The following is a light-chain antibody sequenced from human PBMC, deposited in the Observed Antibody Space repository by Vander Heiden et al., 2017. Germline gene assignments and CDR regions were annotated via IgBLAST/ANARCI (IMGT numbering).Light chain of an antibody. Sequence: SYVLTPPPSVSVAPGKTPKITCGGDNIGSKRVHWYQPKQGTAHVLVVDEDRDRPSGILERLAGSNSGNTATRYISSVGAGDEADFYGPVWVSRSDQGVFGGGTKLTVL. J-gene: IGLJ3*02. CDR2: EDR. V-gene: IGLV3-21*03. CDR3: PVWVSRSDQGV. CDR1: NIGSKR.